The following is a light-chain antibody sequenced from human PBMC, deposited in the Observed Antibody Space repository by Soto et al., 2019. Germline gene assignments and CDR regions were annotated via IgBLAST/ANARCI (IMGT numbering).Light chain of an antibody. CDR2: GAS. Sequence: EIVMTQSPAPLSVSPGERATLSCRASQSVSANLAWYQQKPGQAPRLLIYGASNRATGIPARFSGSGSGTEFTLTISSLQSEDFAVYYYQQYNNWPTFGQGTKVDIK. CDR3: QQYNNWPT. V-gene: IGKV3-15*01. CDR1: QSVSAN. J-gene: IGKJ1*01.